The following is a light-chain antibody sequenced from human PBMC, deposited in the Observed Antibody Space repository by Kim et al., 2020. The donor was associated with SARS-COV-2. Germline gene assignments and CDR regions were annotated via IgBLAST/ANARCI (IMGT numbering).Light chain of an antibody. CDR1: QDIGSW. CDR2: ASS. Sequence: ASVGDRATITCRASQDIGSWLAWYQQKPGKAPKLLIHASSTLQSGVPSRFSGSGAGTDFTLTISSLQPDDFATYYCQQANSVPFTFGPGTKVDIK. J-gene: IGKJ3*01. V-gene: IGKV1-12*01. CDR3: QQANSVPFT.